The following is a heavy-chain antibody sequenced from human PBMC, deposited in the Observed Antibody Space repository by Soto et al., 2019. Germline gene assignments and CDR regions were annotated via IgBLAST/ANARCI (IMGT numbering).Heavy chain of an antibody. Sequence: QVQLVQSGAEVKKPGASVKVSCKASGYTFTSYGISWVRQAPGQGLEWMGWISSYNGNTNYAQKLQGRVTMTTDTSTSTAYMALRSLRSDDTAVYYCARYRRIVGATTDDACDIWGQGTMVTVAS. V-gene: IGHV1-18*01. CDR1: GYTFTSYG. J-gene: IGHJ3*02. D-gene: IGHD1-26*01. CDR3: ARYRRIVGATTDDACDI. CDR2: ISSYNGNT.